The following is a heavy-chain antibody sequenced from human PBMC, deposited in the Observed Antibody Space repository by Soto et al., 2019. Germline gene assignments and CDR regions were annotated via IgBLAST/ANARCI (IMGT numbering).Heavy chain of an antibody. CDR2: IYYSGST. V-gene: IGHV4-59*01. D-gene: IGHD2-15*01. CDR1: GGSISSYY. Sequence: QVQLQESGPGLVKPSETLSLTCTVSGGSISSYYWSWIRQPPGKGLEWIGYIYYSGSTNYNPSLKRRVTISVDTSKNQFSLQLSSVTAAATAVSYCARAWGRVFDYWGQGPLVTVSS. J-gene: IGHJ4*02. CDR3: ARAWGRVFDY.